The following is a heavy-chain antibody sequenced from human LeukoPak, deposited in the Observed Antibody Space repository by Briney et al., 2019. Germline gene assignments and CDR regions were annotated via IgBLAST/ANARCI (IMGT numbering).Heavy chain of an antibody. CDR2: INPNSGGT. V-gene: IGHV1-2*06. J-gene: IGHJ4*02. Sequence: ASVKVSCKASGYTFTGYYMHWVRQAPGQGLEWMGRINPNSGGTNYAQKFQGRVTMTRDTSISTAYMELSRLRSDDTAVYYCARDTQHDYGDYSPATFDYWGQGTLVTVSS. D-gene: IGHD4-17*01. CDR3: ARDTQHDYGDYSPATFDY. CDR1: GYTFTGYY.